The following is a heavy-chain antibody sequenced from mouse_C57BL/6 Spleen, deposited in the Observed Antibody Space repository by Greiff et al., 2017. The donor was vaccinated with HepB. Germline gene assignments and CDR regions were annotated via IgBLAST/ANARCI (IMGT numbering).Heavy chain of an antibody. D-gene: IGHD1-1*01. V-gene: IGHV1-50*01. J-gene: IGHJ1*03. Sequence: VQLQQPGAELVKPGASVKLSCKASGYTFTSYWMQWVNQRPGQGLEWIGEIDPSDSYTNYNQKFKGKATLTVDTSSSTAYMQLSSLTSEDSAVYYCARGPYYYGSSYGYFDVWGTGTTVTVSS. CDR1: GYTFTSYW. CDR3: ARGPYYYGSSYGYFDV. CDR2: IDPSDSYT.